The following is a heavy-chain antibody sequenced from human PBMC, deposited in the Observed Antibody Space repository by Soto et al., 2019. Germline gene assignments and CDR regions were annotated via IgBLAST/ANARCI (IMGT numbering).Heavy chain of an antibody. CDR3: AREGGMGRYSSSWYYYYYGMDV. CDR1: GYTFTGYY. J-gene: IGHJ6*02. Sequence: ASVKVSCKASGYTFTGYYMHWVRQAPGQGLEWMGWINPNSGGTNYAQKFQGWVTMTRDTFISTAYMELSRLRSDDTAVYYCAREGGMGRYSSSWYYYYYGMDVWGQGTTVTVSS. CDR2: INPNSGGT. V-gene: IGHV1-2*04. D-gene: IGHD6-13*01.